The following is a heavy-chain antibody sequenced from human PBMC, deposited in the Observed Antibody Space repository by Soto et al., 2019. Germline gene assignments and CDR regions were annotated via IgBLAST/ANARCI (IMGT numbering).Heavy chain of an antibody. CDR2: ISGSGGST. Sequence: GGSLRLSCAASGFTFSSYAMSWVRQAPGKGLEWVSAISGSGGSTYYADSVKGRFTISRDNSKNTLYLQMNSLRAEDTAVDYCAKAPLYSGGYPYYYYYGMDVWGQGTTVTVSS. J-gene: IGHJ6*02. D-gene: IGHD1-26*01. CDR3: AKAPLYSGGYPYYYYYGMDV. V-gene: IGHV3-23*01. CDR1: GFTFSSYA.